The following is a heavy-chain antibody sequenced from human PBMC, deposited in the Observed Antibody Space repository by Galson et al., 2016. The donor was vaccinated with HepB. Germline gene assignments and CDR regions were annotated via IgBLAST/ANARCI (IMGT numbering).Heavy chain of an antibody. V-gene: IGHV3-23*01. J-gene: IGHJ4*02. Sequence: SLRLSCATSGFTSSSFAMSWVRQTPGKGLEWVSGIRNGGGTTDYADSVKGRFSVSSDNSKHTLFLEMNSLRAEDTAVYYCAKDQQAYGGFYDHWGQGTLVTVSS. CDR2: IRNGGGTT. CDR3: AKDQQAYGGFYDH. CDR1: GFTSSSFA. D-gene: IGHD4-23*01.